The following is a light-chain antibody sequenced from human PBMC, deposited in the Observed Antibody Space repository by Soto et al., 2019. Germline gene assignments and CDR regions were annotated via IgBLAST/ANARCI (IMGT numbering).Light chain of an antibody. V-gene: IGLV2-8*01. CDR3: SSYAGSNNFEV. CDR2: EVS. Sequence: QSLLTQPPSASGSPGQSVTISCTGTSSDVGGYNYVSWYQQHPGKAPKLMIYEVSKRPSGVPDRFSGSKSGNTASLTVSGLQAEDEADYYCSSYAGSNNFEVFGTGTKVT. CDR1: SSDVGGYNY. J-gene: IGLJ1*01.